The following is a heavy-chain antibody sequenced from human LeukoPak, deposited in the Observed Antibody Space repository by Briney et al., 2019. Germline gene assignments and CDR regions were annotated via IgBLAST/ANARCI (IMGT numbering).Heavy chain of an antibody. D-gene: IGHD4-17*01. CDR3: ARTKKVGYGDYENYFDY. CDR1: GGSISSYY. Sequence: ASETLSLTCTVSGGSISSYYWSWIRQPPGKGLEWIGYIYYSGSTNYNPSLKSRVTISVATSKNQFSLKLSSVTAADTAVYYCARTKKVGYGDYENYFDYWGQGTLVTVSS. J-gene: IGHJ4*02. CDR2: IYYSGST. V-gene: IGHV4-59*12.